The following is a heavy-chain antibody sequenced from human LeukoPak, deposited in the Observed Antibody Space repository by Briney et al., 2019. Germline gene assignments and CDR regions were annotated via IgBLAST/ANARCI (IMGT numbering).Heavy chain of an antibody. D-gene: IGHD2-15*01. J-gene: IGHJ3*02. V-gene: IGHV4-59*01. CDR2: IYYSGST. CDR3: ARGVVVAATGIRAFDI. CDR1: GGSISSYY. Sequence: PSETLSLTCTVSGGSISSYYWSWIRQPPGKGLEWFGYIYYSGSTNYNPSLKSRVTISVDTSKNQFSPKLSSVTAADTAVYYCARGVVVAATGIRAFDIWGQGTMVTVSS.